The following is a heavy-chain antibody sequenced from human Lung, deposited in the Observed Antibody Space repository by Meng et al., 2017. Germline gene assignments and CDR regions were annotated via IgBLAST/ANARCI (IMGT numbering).Heavy chain of an antibody. CDR3: ARGPTTMAHDIDY. CDR2: INHSGGT. CDR1: GWSFSDYY. V-gene: IGHV4-34*01. Sequence: HVPLHAWCPVLSKPSDTLSLNFVGSGWSFSDYYWSWIRQPPGKGLEWIGEINHSGGTNYNPSLESRATISVDTSQNNLSLKLSSVTAADSAVYYCARGPTTMAHDIDYWGQGTPVTVSS. J-gene: IGHJ4*02. D-gene: IGHD4-11*01.